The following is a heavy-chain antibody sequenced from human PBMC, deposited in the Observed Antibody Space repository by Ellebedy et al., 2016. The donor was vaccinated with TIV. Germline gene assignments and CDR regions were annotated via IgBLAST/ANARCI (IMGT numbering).Heavy chain of an antibody. CDR3: ARSYGARTSGP. J-gene: IGHJ5*02. D-gene: IGHD3-16*01. Sequence: PGGSLRLSCAASGFNVSNHYMSWVRPAPGKGLEWVAVFYSGGDTYHADSVKGRFTISRDNARTSLYLQMNSLRVDDTAMYYCARSYGARTSGPWGQGTLVTVSS. CDR2: FYSGGDT. V-gene: IGHV3-66*01. CDR1: GFNVSNHY.